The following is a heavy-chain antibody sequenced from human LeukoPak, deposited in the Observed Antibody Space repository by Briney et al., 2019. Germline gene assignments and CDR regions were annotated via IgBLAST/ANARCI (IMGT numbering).Heavy chain of an antibody. CDR1: GGSFSGYY. J-gene: IGHJ1*01. CDR3: ARVRRGGSRVRVPEYFQH. D-gene: IGHD2-15*01. CDR2: INHSGST. V-gene: IGHV4-34*01. Sequence: TSETLSLTCAVYGGSFSGYYWSWIRQPPGKGLEWIGEINHSGSTNYNPSLKSRVTISVDTSKNQFSLKLSSVTAADTAVYYCARVRRGGSRVRVPEYFQHWGQGTLVTVSS.